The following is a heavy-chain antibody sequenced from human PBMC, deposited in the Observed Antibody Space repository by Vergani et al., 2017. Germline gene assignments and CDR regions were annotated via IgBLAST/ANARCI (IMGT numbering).Heavy chain of an antibody. CDR3: ARVGGGGYSYGLKNPNGRYFDY. D-gene: IGHD5-18*01. CDR1: GGSISSYY. CDR2: IYYSGST. Sequence: QVQLQESGPGLVKPSETPSLTCTVSGGSISSYYWSWIRQPPGKGLEWIGYIYYSGSTNYNPSLKSRVTISVDTSKNQFSLKLSSVTAADTAVYYCARVGGGGYSYGLKNPNGRYFDYWGQGTLVTVSS. J-gene: IGHJ4*02. V-gene: IGHV4-59*01.